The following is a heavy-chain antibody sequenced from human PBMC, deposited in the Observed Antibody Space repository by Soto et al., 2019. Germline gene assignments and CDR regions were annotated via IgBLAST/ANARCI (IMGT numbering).Heavy chain of an antibody. J-gene: IGHJ4*02. Sequence: ASVKVSCKASGYTFTSYGISWVRQAPGQGLEWMGWISAYNGNTNYAQKLQGRVTMTTDTSTSTAYMELRSLRSDDTAVYYCARDTYYYDSSGYYARFDYWGKGTLVTVSS. CDR2: ISAYNGNT. CDR3: ARDTYYYDSSGYYARFDY. V-gene: IGHV1-18*01. D-gene: IGHD3-22*01. CDR1: GYTFTSYG.